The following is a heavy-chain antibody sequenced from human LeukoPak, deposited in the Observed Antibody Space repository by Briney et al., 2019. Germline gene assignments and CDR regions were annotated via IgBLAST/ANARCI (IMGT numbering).Heavy chain of an antibody. CDR3: ARDSEMATIFAFDI. CDR1: GFTVSSNY. D-gene: IGHD5-24*01. CDR2: IYSGGST. J-gene: IGHJ3*02. Sequence: GGSLRLSCAASGFTVSSNYMSWVRQAPGKGLEWVSVIYSGGSTYYADSVKGRFTISRDNSKNTLYLQMNSLRAEDTAVYYCARDSEMATIFAFDIWGQGTMVTVSS. V-gene: IGHV3-53*05.